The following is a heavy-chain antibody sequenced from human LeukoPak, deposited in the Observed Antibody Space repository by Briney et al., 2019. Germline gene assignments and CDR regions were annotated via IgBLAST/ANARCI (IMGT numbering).Heavy chain of an antibody. CDR2: IIPILGIA. CDR3: ASVGDYYDSSGYSPAFGY. Sequence: ASVKVSCKASGGTFSSYAISWVRQAPGQGLEWMGRIIPILGIANYAQKFQGRVTITADKSTSTAYMELSSLRSEDTAVYYCASVGDYYDSSGYSPAFGYWGQGTLVTVSS. J-gene: IGHJ4*02. V-gene: IGHV1-69*04. D-gene: IGHD3-22*01. CDR1: GGTFSSYA.